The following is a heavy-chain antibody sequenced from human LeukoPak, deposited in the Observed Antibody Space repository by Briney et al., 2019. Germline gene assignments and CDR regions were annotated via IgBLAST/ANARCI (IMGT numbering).Heavy chain of an antibody. Sequence: SETLSLTYAVYGGSFSGFHWNWIRQPPGKGLEWIGDINHSGSTHYNPSLTSRVTISVDPSKNQFSLNLTSVTAADTAVYYCAKGLGEYNWKTNFDYWGQGTLVTVSS. V-gene: IGHV4-34*01. D-gene: IGHD1-20*01. CDR3: AKGLGEYNWKTNFDY. CDR2: INHSGST. J-gene: IGHJ4*02. CDR1: GGSFSGFH.